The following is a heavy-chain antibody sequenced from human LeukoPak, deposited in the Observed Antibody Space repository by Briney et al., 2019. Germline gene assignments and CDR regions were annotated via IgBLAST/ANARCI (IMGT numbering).Heavy chain of an antibody. CDR3: ARDLRVVVPAATAGYFDY. Sequence: ASVRVSCKASGYTFTSYYMHWVRQAPGQGLEWMGIINPSGGSTSYAQKFQGRVTMTRDMSTSTVYMELSSLRSEDTAVYYCARDLRVVVPAATAGYFDYWGQGTLVTVSS. V-gene: IGHV1-46*01. CDR2: INPSGGST. J-gene: IGHJ4*02. CDR1: GYTFTSYY. D-gene: IGHD2-2*01.